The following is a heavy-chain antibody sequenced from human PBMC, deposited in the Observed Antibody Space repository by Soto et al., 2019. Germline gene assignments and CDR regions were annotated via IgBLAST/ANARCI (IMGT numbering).Heavy chain of an antibody. J-gene: IGHJ4*02. CDR1: GFTFSDYY. D-gene: IGHD6-19*01. CDR2: ISSSSSYT. CDR3: ARDSAGMIYFDY. Sequence: QVQLVESGGGLVKPGGSLRLSCAASGFTFSDYYMSWIRQAPGKGLEWVSYISSSSSYTNYADSVKGRFTISRDNAKNSLYLQMNSLRAEDTAVYYCARDSAGMIYFDYWGQGTLVTVSS. V-gene: IGHV3-11*05.